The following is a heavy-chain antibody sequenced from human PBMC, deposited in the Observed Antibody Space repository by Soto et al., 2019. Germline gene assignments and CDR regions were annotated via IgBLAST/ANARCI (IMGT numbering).Heavy chain of an antibody. J-gene: IGHJ3*02. V-gene: IGHV4-59*01. CDR3: ARDRPDYDSSGDAFDI. CDR2: IYYSGST. CDR1: GGSISSYY. D-gene: IGHD3-22*01. Sequence: LSLTCTVSGGSISSYYWSCIRQPPGKGLEWIGYIYYSGSTNYNPSLKSRVTISVDTSKNQFSLKLSSVTAADTAVYYCARDRPDYDSSGDAFDIWGQGTMVTVSS.